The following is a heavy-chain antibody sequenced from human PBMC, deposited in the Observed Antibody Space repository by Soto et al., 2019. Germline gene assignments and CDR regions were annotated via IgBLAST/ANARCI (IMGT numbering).Heavy chain of an antibody. CDR3: ARASTLFGQLISD. CDR1: GGSISRGGYY. Sequence: PSETLSLTCTVSGGSISRGGYYWSWIRQHPGKGLEWIGYIFYSASTKYNPSLRSRVTMSVDTSKNQLSLKLTSVTAADTAVYYCARASTLFGQLISDRGQGSLVPVSS. CDR2: IFYSAST. V-gene: IGHV4-61*08. D-gene: IGHD3-16*01. J-gene: IGHJ1*01.